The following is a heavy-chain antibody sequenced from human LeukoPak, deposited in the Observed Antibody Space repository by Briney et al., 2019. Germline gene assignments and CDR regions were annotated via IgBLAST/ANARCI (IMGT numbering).Heavy chain of an antibody. CDR3: ARAPAHDSSSSFYYYYYYYMDV. Sequence: ASVKVSCKASGYTFTGYYMHWVRQAPGQGLEWMGWINPNSGGTNYAQKFQGRVTMTRDTSISTAYMELSRLRSDDTVVYYCARAPAHDSSSSFYYYYYYYMDVWGKGTTVTVSS. J-gene: IGHJ6*03. V-gene: IGHV1-2*02. D-gene: IGHD6-6*01. CDR1: GYTFTGYY. CDR2: INPNSGGT.